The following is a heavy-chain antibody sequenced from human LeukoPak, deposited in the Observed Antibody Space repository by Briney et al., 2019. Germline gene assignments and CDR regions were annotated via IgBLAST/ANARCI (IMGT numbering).Heavy chain of an antibody. D-gene: IGHD3-9*01. CDR3: ARDQGSGYFDWLSNTYFDY. V-gene: IGHV3-48*02. J-gene: IGHJ4*02. Sequence: GGSLRLSCAASGFTFSSYSMNWVRQAPGKGLEWVSYISSSSSTIYYADSVKGRFTISRDNAKNSLYLQMNSLRDEDTAVYYRARDQGSGYFDWLSNTYFDYWGQGTLVTVSS. CDR1: GFTFSSYS. CDR2: ISSSSSTI.